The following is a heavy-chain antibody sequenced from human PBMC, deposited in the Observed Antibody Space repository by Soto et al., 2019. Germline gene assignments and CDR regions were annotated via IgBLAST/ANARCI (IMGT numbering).Heavy chain of an antibody. V-gene: IGHV5-51*01. CDR1: GYRFTSYW. J-gene: IGHJ5*02. CDR2: IFPSDSDT. D-gene: IGHD3-22*01. CDR3: ARKDKSGYFNWFDP. Sequence: XDSLTISCRTSGYRFTSYWIALVRQMPGKGLEWMGIIFPSDSDTRYSPSFQGQVTISADRSTSTVFLQWASLKASDTAVYFCARKDKSGYFNWFDPWGQGTLVTVS.